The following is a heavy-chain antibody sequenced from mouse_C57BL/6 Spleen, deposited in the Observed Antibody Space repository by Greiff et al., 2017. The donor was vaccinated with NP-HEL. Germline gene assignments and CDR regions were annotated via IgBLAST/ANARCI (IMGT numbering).Heavy chain of an antibody. Sequence: EVQLQQSGPELVKPGASVKISCKASGYTFTDYYMNWVKQSHGKSLEWIGDINPNNGGTSYNQKFKGKATLTVDKSSSTAYMELRSLTSEDSAVYYCASPLYGYEEAFDYWGQGTTLTVSS. D-gene: IGHD2-2*01. V-gene: IGHV1-26*01. CDR1: GYTFTDYY. CDR2: INPNNGGT. CDR3: ASPLYGYEEAFDY. J-gene: IGHJ2*01.